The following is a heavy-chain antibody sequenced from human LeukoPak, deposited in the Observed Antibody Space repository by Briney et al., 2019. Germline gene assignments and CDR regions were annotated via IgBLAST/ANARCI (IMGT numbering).Heavy chain of an antibody. V-gene: IGHV1-8*01. D-gene: IGHD3-10*01. J-gene: IGHJ4*02. CDR3: ARDRPDYGSGSYYSVDY. CDR1: GYTFTSYD. Sequence: ASVKVSCKASGYTFTSYDINWVRQATGQGLEWMGWMNPNSGNTGYAQKFQGRVTMTRNTSISTAYMELSSLRSEDTAVYYCARDRPDYGSGSYYSVDYWGQGTLVTVSS. CDR2: MNPNSGNT.